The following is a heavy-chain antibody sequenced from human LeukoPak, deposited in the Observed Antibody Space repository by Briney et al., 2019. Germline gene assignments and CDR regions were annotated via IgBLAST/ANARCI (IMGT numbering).Heavy chain of an antibody. D-gene: IGHD2-15*01. CDR3: ARGLVAKAVVAARRGWFDP. V-gene: IGHV4-34*01. Sequence: SETLSLTCAVYGGSFSGYYWSWIRQPPGKGLEWIGEIDHSGSTNYNPSLKSRVTISVDTSKNQFSLKLSSVTAADTAVYYCARGLVAKAVVAARRGWFDPWGQGTLVTVSS. CDR2: IDHSGST. J-gene: IGHJ5*02. CDR1: GGSFSGYY.